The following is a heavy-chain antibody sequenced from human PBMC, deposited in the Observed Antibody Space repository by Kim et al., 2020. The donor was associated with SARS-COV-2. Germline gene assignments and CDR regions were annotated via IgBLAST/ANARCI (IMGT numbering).Heavy chain of an antibody. J-gene: IGHJ4*02. V-gene: IGHV3-21*04. D-gene: IGHD1-7*01. Sequence: GGSLRLSCAASGFTFSSYTMNWVRQAPGKGLQWVSSISSNSFSIYYEDSVKGRFTIASDNAKNSLFMQMNSLTAEDTAVYYCVRDHPREFTETRNNWGQGTLVTVSS. CDR2: ISSNSFSI. CDR1: GFTFSSYT. CDR3: VRDHPREFTETRNN.